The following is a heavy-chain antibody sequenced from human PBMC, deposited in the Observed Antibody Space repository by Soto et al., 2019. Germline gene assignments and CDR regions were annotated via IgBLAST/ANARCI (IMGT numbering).Heavy chain of an antibody. CDR3: ARVHSGSYYDERYGMDV. J-gene: IGHJ6*02. D-gene: IGHD1-26*01. Sequence: GGSLRLSCAASGCTFSDYYMSWIRQAPGKGLEWVSYISSSGSTIYYADSVKGRFTISRDNAKNSLYLQMNSLRAEDTAVYYCARVHSGSYYDERYGMDVWGQGTTVTVSS. V-gene: IGHV3-11*01. CDR1: GCTFSDYY. CDR2: ISSSGSTI.